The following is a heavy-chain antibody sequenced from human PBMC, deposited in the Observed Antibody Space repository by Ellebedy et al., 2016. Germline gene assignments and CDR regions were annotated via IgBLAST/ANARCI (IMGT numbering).Heavy chain of an antibody. CDR3: ARDRYLGYYYYYMDV. V-gene: IGHV4-59*12. D-gene: IGHD3-16*01. Sequence: SETLSLTXTVSGGSISSYYWSWIRQPPGKGLEWIGYLYYSGSTNYNPSLKSRVTISVDTSKNQFSLKLSSVTAADTALYYCARDRYLGYYYYYMDVWGKGTTVTVSS. J-gene: IGHJ6*03. CDR2: LYYSGST. CDR1: GGSISSYY.